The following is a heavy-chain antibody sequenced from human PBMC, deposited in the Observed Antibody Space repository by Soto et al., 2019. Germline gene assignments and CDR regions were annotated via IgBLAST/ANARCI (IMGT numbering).Heavy chain of an antibody. V-gene: IGHV1-3*04. CDR2: INTHTGQS. CDR1: GYTFSSYA. Sequence: ASVKVSCKASGYTFSSYAIHWVRQAPGQRLEWMAWINTHTGQSQYSRKFQGRVTITRDTSASTVYMELIRLTSEDTAIYYCARENEYDGTDYIISPEAFDFWGRGTMVTVSS. CDR3: ARENEYDGTDYIISPEAFDF. J-gene: IGHJ3*01. D-gene: IGHD3-22*01.